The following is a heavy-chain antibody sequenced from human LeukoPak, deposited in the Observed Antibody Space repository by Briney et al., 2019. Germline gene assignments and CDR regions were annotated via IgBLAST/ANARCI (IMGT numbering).Heavy chain of an antibody. J-gene: IGHJ6*02. CDR3: AKAYYDFWSGYYTDYYYYGMDV. D-gene: IGHD3-3*01. Sequence: GGSLRLSCAASGFTFSSYGMHWVRQAPGKGLEWVAVISYDGSNKYYADSVKGRFTISRDNSKNTLYLQMNSLRAEDTAVYYCAKAYYDFWSGYYTDYYYYGMDVWGQGTTVTVSS. CDR1: GFTFSSYG. V-gene: IGHV3-30*18. CDR2: ISYDGSNK.